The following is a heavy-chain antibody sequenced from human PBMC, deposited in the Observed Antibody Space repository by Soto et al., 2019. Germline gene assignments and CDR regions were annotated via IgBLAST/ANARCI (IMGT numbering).Heavy chain of an antibody. Sequence: ASVKVSCKASGYTFSMHAIHWVRQAPGHRLEWMGWVIGGNGNTRYAQKFQDRVTITRDTSASTVYMELSSLTSEDTAVYYCTRDVGLGAATAWEMFDPGGQGTLVTVT. J-gene: IGHJ5*02. V-gene: IGHV1-3*01. CDR3: TRDVGLGAATAWEMFDP. D-gene: IGHD3-16*01. CDR2: VIGGNGNT. CDR1: GYTFSMHA.